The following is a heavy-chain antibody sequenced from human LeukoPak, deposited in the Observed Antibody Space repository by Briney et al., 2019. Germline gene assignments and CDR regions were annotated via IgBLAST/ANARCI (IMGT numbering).Heavy chain of an antibody. CDR2: VYPADSDT. Sequence: GESLKISCKGSGYSFTDYWIGWVRQMPGKGLEWMGTVYPADSDTTYSPSFEGRVTISVDKYIKTAYLQWNSLKASDTAVYFCARRPLLESGVGAFDMWGQGTRLTVSP. CDR3: ARRPLLESGVGAFDM. CDR1: GYSFTDYW. D-gene: IGHD2-8*01. V-gene: IGHV5-51*01. J-gene: IGHJ3*02.